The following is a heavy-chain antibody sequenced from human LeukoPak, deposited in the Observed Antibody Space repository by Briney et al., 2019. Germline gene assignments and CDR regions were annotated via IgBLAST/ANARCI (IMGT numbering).Heavy chain of an antibody. V-gene: IGHV3-23*01. J-gene: IGHJ6*03. D-gene: IGHD3-10*01. CDR3: TKGGAVSSKSITMIRGTRRYYYYMDV. CDR2: LSDSGGST. Sequence: PGGSLRPSCAASGFTFSSCGMSWVRQAPGKGLEWVSALSDSGGSTFYADSVKGRFTISRDNSKNTLYLQMNRLRAEDTAVYYCTKGGAVSSKSITMIRGTRRYYYYMDVWGKGTTVTISS. CDR1: GFTFSSCG.